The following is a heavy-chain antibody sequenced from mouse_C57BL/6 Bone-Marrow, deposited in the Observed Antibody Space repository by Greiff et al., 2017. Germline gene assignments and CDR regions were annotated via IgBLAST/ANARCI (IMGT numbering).Heavy chain of an antibody. D-gene: IGHD2-1*01. V-gene: IGHV5-6*01. CDR3: ARLLYGNPAW. Sequence: EVMLVESGGDLVKPGGSLKLSCAAPGFTFSSYGMSWVRQTPDKRLEWVATISSGGSYTYYPDSVKGRFTISRDNAKNTLYLQMSSLKSEDTAMYYCARLLYGNPAWWGQGTLVTVSA. J-gene: IGHJ3*02. CDR2: ISSGGSYT. CDR1: GFTFSSYG.